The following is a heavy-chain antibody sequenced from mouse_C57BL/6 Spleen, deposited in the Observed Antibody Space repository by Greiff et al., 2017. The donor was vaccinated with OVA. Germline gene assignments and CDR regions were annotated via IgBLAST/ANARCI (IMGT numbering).Heavy chain of an antibody. Sequence: EVKLMESGGGLVKPGGSLKLSCAASGFTFSSYPMSWVRQTPEKRLEWVATISGGGGNTYYPDSVKGRFTISRDNAKNTLYLQMSSLRSEDTALYYCARLRDSDYFDYWGQGTTLTVSS. CDR3: ARLRDSDYFDY. CDR2: ISGGGGNT. V-gene: IGHV5-9*01. CDR1: GFTFSSYP. J-gene: IGHJ2*01. D-gene: IGHD3-1*01.